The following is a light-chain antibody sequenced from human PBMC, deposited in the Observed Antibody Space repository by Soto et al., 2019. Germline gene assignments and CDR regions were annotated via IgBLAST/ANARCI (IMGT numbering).Light chain of an antibody. J-gene: IGKJ2*01. Sequence: DIVMTQTPLSSPITLGQPASISCRSSQSLVHSDGNTYLSWFQQRPGQPPRLLIYEISNRFSGVPDRFSGSGAGTHFTLTISRVEAEDVGIYYCMQSTQFRTFGQGTKLDI. V-gene: IGKV2-24*01. CDR3: MQSTQFRT. CDR2: EIS. CDR1: QSLVHSDGNTY.